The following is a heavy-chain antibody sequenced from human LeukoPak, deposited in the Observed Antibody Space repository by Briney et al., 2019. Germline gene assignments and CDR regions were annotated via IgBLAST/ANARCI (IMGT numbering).Heavy chain of an antibody. CDR2: ISYDGSNK. Sequence: GRSLRLSCAASGFTFSSYGMHWVRQAPGKGLEWVAVISYDGSNKYYADSVKGRFTISRDNSKNTLYLQMNSLRAEDTAVYYCAKATVEGDPYYYYYSMDVWGQGTTVTVSS. D-gene: IGHD2-21*02. CDR3: AKATVEGDPYYYYYSMDV. J-gene: IGHJ6*02. CDR1: GFTFSSYG. V-gene: IGHV3-30*18.